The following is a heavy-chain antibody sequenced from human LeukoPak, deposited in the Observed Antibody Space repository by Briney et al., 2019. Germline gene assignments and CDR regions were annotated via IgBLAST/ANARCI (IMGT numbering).Heavy chain of an antibody. J-gene: IGHJ5*02. D-gene: IGHD5-18*01. CDR2: IYYTGST. V-gene: IGHV4-39*01. Sequence: SETMSLTCTISGGSISGNGYYWGWIRQPPGKGLEWIGSIYYTGSTYYNPSLKSRVTISVETSKNQISLNLSSVTAADTAVYYCARHRYVDTAMGSNWFDPWAREAWSPSPQ. CDR3: ARHRYVDTAMGSNWFDP. CDR1: GGSISGNGYY.